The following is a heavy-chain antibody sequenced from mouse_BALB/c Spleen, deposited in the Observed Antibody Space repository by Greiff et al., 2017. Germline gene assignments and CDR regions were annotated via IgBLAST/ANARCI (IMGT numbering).Heavy chain of an antibody. V-gene: IGHV2-2*02. Sequence: QVQLKESGPGLVQPSQSLSITCTVSGFSLTSYGVHWVRQSPGKGLEWLGVIWSGGSTDYNAAFISRLSISKDNSKSQVFFKMNSLQANDTAIYYCAREHGYDGAWLAYWGQGTLVTVSA. CDR2: IWSGGST. CDR1: GFSLTSYG. D-gene: IGHD2-14*01. CDR3: AREHGYDGAWLAY. J-gene: IGHJ3*01.